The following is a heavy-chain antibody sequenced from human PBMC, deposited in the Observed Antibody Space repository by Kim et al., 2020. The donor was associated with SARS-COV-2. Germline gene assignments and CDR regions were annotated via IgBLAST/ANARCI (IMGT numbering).Heavy chain of an antibody. CDR3: ATGDYYYDSSGTFYYYYGMGV. J-gene: IGHJ6*02. D-gene: IGHD3-22*01. CDR1: GYTLTELS. Sequence: ASVKVSCKVSGYTLTELSMHWVRQAPGKGLEWMGGFDPEDGETIYAQKFQVRVTMTEDTSTDTAYMELSSLRSEDTAVYYCATGDYYYDSSGTFYYYYGMGVWGQGTTVTVSS. CDR2: FDPEDGET. V-gene: IGHV1-24*01.